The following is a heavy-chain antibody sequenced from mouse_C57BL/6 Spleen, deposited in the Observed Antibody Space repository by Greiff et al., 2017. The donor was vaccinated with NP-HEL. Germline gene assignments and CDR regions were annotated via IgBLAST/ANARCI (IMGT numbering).Heavy chain of an antibody. CDR2: IYPGDGDT. CDR3: ARSRFLGQELRIYAMDY. J-gene: IGHJ4*01. D-gene: IGHD1-1*01. CDR1: GYAFSSYW. Sequence: QVQLKESGAELVKPGASVKISCKASGYAFSSYWMNWVKQRPGKGLEWIGQIYPGDGDTNYNGKFKGKATLTADKSSSTAYMQLSSLTSEDSAVYFCARSRFLGQELRIYAMDYWGQGTSVTVSS. V-gene: IGHV1-80*01.